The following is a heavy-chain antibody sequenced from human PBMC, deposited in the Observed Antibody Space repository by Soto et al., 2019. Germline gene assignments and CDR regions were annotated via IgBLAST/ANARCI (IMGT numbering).Heavy chain of an antibody. J-gene: IGHJ2*01. V-gene: IGHV1-3*05. CDR2: INAGNGNT. Sequence: QVQLVQSGAEEKKPGASVKVSCKASGYTFTSYAMHWVRQAPGQRLEWMGWINAGNGNTKYSQKFQGRVTITGDTSASTAYMELSSLRSEDTAVYYCARGANDFINCDWYFDLWGRGTLVTVSS. CDR1: GYTFTSYA. D-gene: IGHD4-4*01. CDR3: ARGANDFINCDWYFDL.